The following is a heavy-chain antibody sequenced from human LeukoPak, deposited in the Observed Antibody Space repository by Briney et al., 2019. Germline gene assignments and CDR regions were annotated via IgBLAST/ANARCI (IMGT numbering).Heavy chain of an antibody. CDR2: IYPGDSDT. CDR1: GYSFTSYW. D-gene: IGHD3-22*01. V-gene: IGHV5-51*01. CDR3: ARRAYYESPGYYLFDY. Sequence: GESLKISCKGSGYSFTSYWIGWVRQMPGKGLEWMGIIYPGDSDTRYSPSFQGQVTISADKSINTAYLQWSSLKASDTAMYYCARRAYYESPGYYLFDYWGQGTMVTVSS. J-gene: IGHJ4*02.